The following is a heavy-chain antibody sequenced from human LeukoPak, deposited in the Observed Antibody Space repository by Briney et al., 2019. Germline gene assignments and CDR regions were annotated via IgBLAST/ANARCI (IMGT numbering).Heavy chain of an antibody. V-gene: IGHV4-59*01. CDR2: IYYSGST. CDR1: GGSISSYY. Sequence: SETLSLTCTVSGGSISSYYWSWIRQPPGKGLEWIGYIYYSGSTNYNPSLKSRVTISVDTSKNQFSLKLSSVTAADTAVYYCAREVAAAGTPYNWFDLWGQGTLVTVSS. D-gene: IGHD6-13*01. J-gene: IGHJ5*02. CDR3: AREVAAAGTPYNWFDL.